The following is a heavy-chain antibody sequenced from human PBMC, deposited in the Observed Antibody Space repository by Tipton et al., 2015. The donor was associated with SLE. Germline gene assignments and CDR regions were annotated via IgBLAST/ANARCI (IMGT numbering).Heavy chain of an antibody. CDR3: ARGSSNLDY. V-gene: IGHV4-61*02. CDR2: SHTSGST. Sequence: TLSLTCKVSGYSISSGYYWSWVRQPAGKGLEWLGRSHTSGSTTYNPSLRGRVTISVDTSTNTFSLRLTSMTAADTAVYYCARGSSNLDYWGQGTLVTVSS. D-gene: IGHD2-2*01. J-gene: IGHJ4*02. CDR1: GYSISSGYY.